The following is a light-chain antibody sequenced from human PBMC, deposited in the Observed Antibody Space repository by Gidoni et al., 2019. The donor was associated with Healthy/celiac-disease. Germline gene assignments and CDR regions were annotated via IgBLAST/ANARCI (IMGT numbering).Light chain of an antibody. CDR3: QQYGSSPELT. J-gene: IGKJ4*01. CDR2: GAS. CDR1: QSVSSSY. V-gene: IGKV3-20*01. Sequence: IVLTQPPGTLSSSPGERATLSCRASQSVSSSYLAWYQQKPGQAPRLLIYGASSRATGIPDRFSGSGSGTDFALTISRLEPEDFAVYYCQQYGSSPELTFGGGTKVEIK.